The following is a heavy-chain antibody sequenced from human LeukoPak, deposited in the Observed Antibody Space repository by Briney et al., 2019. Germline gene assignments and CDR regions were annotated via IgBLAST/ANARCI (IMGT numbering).Heavy chain of an antibody. V-gene: IGHV3-23*01. CDR1: GFTLSSYA. CDR2: ISVSSNT. Sequence: PGGSLRLSCAASGFTLSSYAMSWVRQGPGKGLESVSAISVSSNTYHADSVKGRFTISRDSSKNTLYIQMNSLRAEDAAVYYCAKAPVTTCSGAYCYPFDYWGQGTLVTVSS. J-gene: IGHJ4*02. D-gene: IGHD2-15*01. CDR3: AKAPVTTCSGAYCYPFDY.